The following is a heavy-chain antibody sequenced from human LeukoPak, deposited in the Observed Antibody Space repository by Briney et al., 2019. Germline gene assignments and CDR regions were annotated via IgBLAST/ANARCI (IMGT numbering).Heavy chain of an antibody. CDR3: ALVMTTENWFDP. J-gene: IGHJ5*02. CDR2: INPNSGGT. Sequence: ASVTVSCKASGYTFTGYYMHWVRQAPGQGLEWMGWINPNSGGTNYAQKFQGRVTMTRDTSISTAYMELSRLRSDDTAVYYCALVMTTENWFDPWGQGTLVTVSS. CDR1: GYTFTGYY. V-gene: IGHV1-2*02. D-gene: IGHD3-22*01.